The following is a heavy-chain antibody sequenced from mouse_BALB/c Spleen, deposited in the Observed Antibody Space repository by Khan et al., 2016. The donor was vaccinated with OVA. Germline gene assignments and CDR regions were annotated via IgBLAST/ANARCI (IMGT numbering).Heavy chain of an antibody. CDR1: GYTFTNYG. V-gene: IGHV9-3-1*01. CDR2: INTYTGEP. CDR3: ARMRPYWYFDL. J-gene: IGHJ1*01. Sequence: QIQLVQSGPELKKPGETVKISCKASGYTFTNYGMNWVKQAPGKGLKWMGWINTYTGEPTYADDFKGRFAFSLETSASTAYLQINNLKHEDTAKYCCARMRPYWYFDLWGAGTTVTVSS.